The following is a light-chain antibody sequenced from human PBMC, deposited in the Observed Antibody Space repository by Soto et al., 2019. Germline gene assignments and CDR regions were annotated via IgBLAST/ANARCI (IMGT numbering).Light chain of an antibody. CDR3: QQYNNWPSGT. J-gene: IGKJ1*01. CDR1: QSISSW. Sequence: EIQMTQSPSPPSASVGDRVIITRRASQSISSWLAWYQQKPGKAPKLLIFDASSLESGVPSRFSGSGSGTEFTLTISSLQSEDFAVYYCQQYNNWPSGTFGQGTKVDNK. V-gene: IGKV1-5*01. CDR2: DAS.